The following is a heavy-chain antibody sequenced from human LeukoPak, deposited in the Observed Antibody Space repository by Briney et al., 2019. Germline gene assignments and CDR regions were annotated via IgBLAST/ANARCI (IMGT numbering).Heavy chain of an antibody. CDR1: GGSISSYYW. V-gene: IGHV2-70*11. D-gene: IGHD3-22*01. CDR3: ARIRGSGYFDAFDI. CDR2: IDWDDDK. Sequence: TLSLTCTVSGGSISSYYWSWIRQPPGKALEWLARIDWDDDKYYSTSLKTRLTISKDTSKNQVVLTMTNMDPVDTATYYCARIRGSGYFDAFDIWGQGTMVTVSS. J-gene: IGHJ3*02.